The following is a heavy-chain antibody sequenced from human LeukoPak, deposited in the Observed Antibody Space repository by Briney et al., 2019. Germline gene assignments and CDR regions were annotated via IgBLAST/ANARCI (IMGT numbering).Heavy chain of an antibody. Sequence: GASVKVSCKASGYSFANYWVGWVRQMPGKGLEWMGIIYPGDSETRYSPSFQGQVTISADKSISTAYLQWSSLKASDTAIYYCARLPTRDLDYWGQGTLVTVSS. CDR3: ARLPTRDLDY. CDR1: GYSFANYW. V-gene: IGHV5-51*01. CDR2: IYPGDSET. J-gene: IGHJ4*02.